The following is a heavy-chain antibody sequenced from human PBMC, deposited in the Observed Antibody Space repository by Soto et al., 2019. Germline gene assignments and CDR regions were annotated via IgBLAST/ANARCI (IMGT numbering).Heavy chain of an antibody. J-gene: IGHJ4*02. D-gene: IGHD2-15*01. CDR1: GFTFSDHA. CDR3: AIVLWWHTN. V-gene: IGHV3-23*01. Sequence: EVQLLESGGGLVQPGGSLRLSCTASGFTFSDHAMTWVRQAPGKGLEWLSGISGGGTGAYYADSVKGRFTVSRDNSNNTVFLQMDSLRVEDPAVYYCAIVLWWHTNWGQGNLVTVSS. CDR2: ISGGGTGA.